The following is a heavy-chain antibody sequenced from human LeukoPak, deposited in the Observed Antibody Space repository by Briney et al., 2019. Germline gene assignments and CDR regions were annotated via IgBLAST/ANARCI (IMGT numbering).Heavy chain of an antibody. J-gene: IGHJ4*02. D-gene: IGHD3-10*01. CDR3: ARVGLASGGYFDY. CDR2: IIPFFGTA. V-gene: IGHV1-69*05. Sequence: GASVKVSCKASGGTFSSYAISWVRQAPGQGLEWMGGIIPFFGTANYAQKFQGRVTITTDESTSTAYMELSSLRSEDTAVYYCARVGLASGGYFDYWGQGTLVTVSS. CDR1: GGTFSSYA.